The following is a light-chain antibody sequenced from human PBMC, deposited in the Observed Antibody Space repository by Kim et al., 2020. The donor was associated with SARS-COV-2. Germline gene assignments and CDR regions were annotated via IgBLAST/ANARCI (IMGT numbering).Light chain of an antibody. Sequence: VAPGQPASITGSGDKLGDKHACWYQQKPGQSPVLVIYQDNNRPSASPDRFSGANSGNTATLTISGTQAMDEADYYCQASDTSTTYVFGTGTKVTVL. J-gene: IGLJ1*01. CDR2: QDN. CDR1: KLGDKH. CDR3: QASDTSTTYV. V-gene: IGLV3-1*01.